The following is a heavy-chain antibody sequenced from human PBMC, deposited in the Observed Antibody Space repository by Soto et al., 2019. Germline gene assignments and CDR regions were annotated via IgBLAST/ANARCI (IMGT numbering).Heavy chain of an antibody. J-gene: IGHJ5*02. Sequence: PSETLSLTCTVSGGSISSGDYYWSWIRQPPGKGLEWIGYIYYSGSTYYNPSLKSRVTISVDTSKNQFFLKLSSVTAADTAVYYFARSQLEFIVLVPAAFVGWFDPWGQGTLVTVS. CDR3: ARSQLEFIVLVPAAFVGWFDP. CDR2: IYYSGST. V-gene: IGHV4-30-4*02. CDR1: GGSISSGDYY. D-gene: IGHD2-2*01.